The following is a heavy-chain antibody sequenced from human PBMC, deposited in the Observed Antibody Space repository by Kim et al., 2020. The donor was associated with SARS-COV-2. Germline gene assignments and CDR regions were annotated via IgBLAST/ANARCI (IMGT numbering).Heavy chain of an antibody. D-gene: IGHD5-12*01. CDR2: IYYSGTP. J-gene: IGHJ4*02. CDR3: ARHWGGYDFWDDY. Sequence: SETLSLTCMISSGSISSSSYYWGWIRQPPGKGLEWIASIYYSGTPYYNPSLQSRVTISVDMSKNQFSLRLSSVTAADTAVYFCARHWGGYDFWDDYWAQGTLVTVSS. CDR1: SGSISSSSYY. V-gene: IGHV4-39*01.